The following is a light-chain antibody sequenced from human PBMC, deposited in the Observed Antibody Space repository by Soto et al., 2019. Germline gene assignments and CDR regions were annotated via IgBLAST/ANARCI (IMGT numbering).Light chain of an antibody. V-gene: IGKV3-15*01. CDR2: GAS. J-gene: IGKJ4*01. Sequence: EIVMTQSPATLSVSPGERATLSCRANQSVSSNLAWYQQKPGQGPRLLIYGASTRATGIPARFSGGGSGTEFTLTISSLQSEDFAVYYCQQYDNWPPLTFGGGTKVEIK. CDR1: QSVSSN. CDR3: QQYDNWPPLT.